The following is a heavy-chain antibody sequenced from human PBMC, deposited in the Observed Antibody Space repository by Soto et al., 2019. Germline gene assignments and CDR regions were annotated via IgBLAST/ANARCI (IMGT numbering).Heavy chain of an antibody. D-gene: IGHD3-22*01. J-gene: IGHJ4*02. CDR3: AKGDYYDSATFSPLFES. CDR1: GFTFSGYA. CDR2: ITGDGHRT. V-gene: IGHV3-23*01. Sequence: EVQLLESGGGLVQPGGSLRLSCTASGFTFSGYAMSWVRQSPGKELEWVAAITGDGHRTYYADSVEGRFTISRDNSKNSLCLQRNSLRTEDTAIYRCAKGDYYDSATFSPLFESWGQGVLVTVSS.